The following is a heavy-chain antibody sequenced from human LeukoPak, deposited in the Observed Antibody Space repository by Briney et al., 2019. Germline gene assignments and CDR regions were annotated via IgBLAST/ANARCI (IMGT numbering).Heavy chain of an antibody. Sequence: SVKVSCKASGGTFSSYAISWVRQAPGQGLEWVGRIIPILGIANYAQKFQGRVTITADKSTSTAYMELSSLRSEDTAVYYCARFPYCSGGSCPKNWFDPWGQGTLVTVSS. V-gene: IGHV1-69*04. CDR3: ARFPYCSGGSCPKNWFDP. CDR1: GGTFSSYA. J-gene: IGHJ5*02. D-gene: IGHD2-15*01. CDR2: IIPILGIA.